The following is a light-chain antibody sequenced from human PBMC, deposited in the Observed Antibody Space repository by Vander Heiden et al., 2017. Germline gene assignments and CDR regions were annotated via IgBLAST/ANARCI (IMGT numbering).Light chain of an antibody. CDR2: KAS. CDR1: QSISSW. CDR3: QQYNSYSRG. J-gene: IGKJ1*01. V-gene: IGKV1-5*03. Sequence: DIKMTQSPSTLSASVGDRVTITCRASQSISSWLAWYQQKPGKAPKLLIYKASSLESGVPSRFSGSGSGTEFTLTISSLQPDDFATYYCQQYNSYSRGFGQGTKVEIK.